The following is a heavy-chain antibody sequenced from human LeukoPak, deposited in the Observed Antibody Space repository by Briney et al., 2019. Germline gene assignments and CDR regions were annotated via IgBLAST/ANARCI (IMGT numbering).Heavy chain of an antibody. D-gene: IGHD6-19*01. CDR3: ARGGSSGWYVQNYFDT. Sequence: GASVKVSCKASGYTFTGYYLHWVRQASGQGLEWMGWINPNSGGTNYAQTFQGRVTMTRDTSISTAYMELSRLRSDDTAVYYCARGGSSGWYVQNYFDTWGQGTLVTVSS. V-gene: IGHV1-2*02. CDR1: GYTFTGYY. J-gene: IGHJ5*02. CDR2: INPNSGGT.